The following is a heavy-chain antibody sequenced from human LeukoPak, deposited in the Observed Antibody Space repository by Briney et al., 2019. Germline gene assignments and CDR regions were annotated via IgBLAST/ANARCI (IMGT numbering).Heavy chain of an antibody. D-gene: IGHD3-22*01. CDR3: ARDLITMIVVVPRAFDI. V-gene: IGHV4-38-2*02. CDR2: IYHSGST. J-gene: IGHJ3*02. Sequence: SETLSLTCTVSGYSISSGYYWGWIRQPPGKGLEWIGSIYHSGSTYYNPSLKSRVTISVDTSKNQFSLKLSSATDADTAVCYCARDLITMIVVVPRAFDIWGQGTMVTVSS. CDR1: GYSISSGYY.